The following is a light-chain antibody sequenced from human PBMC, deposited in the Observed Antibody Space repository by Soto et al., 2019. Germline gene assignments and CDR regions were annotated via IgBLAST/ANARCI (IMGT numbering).Light chain of an antibody. CDR2: AAS. Sequence: SKSHHTLSASVGYRVSLACRASQTIIIWMAWYQQKPGKTPKLLIYAASSVQSGVPSRFSGSGSGTDFTLTISSLQPEDFATYYCQQSYSTHSITFGQGTRLDIK. CDR1: QTIIIW. J-gene: IGKJ5*01. V-gene: IGKV1-39*01. CDR3: QQSYSTHSIT.